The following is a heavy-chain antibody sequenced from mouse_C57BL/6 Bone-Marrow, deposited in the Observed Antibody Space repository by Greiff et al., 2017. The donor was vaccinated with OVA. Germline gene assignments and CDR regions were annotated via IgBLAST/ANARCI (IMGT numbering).Heavy chain of an antibody. CDR1: GYTFTDYE. V-gene: IGHV1-15*01. Sequence: QVQLKQSGAELVRPGASVTLSCKASGYTFTDYEMHWVKQTPVHGLEWIGAIDPETGGTAYNQKFKGKAILTADKSSSTAYMVLRSLTSEDSAVYYCTRGDSNYYAMDYWGQGTTVTVSS. CDR2: IDPETGGT. D-gene: IGHD2-5*01. J-gene: IGHJ4*01. CDR3: TRGDSNYYAMDY.